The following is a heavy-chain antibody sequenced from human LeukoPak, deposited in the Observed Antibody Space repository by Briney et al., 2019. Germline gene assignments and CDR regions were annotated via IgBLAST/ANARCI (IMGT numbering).Heavy chain of an antibody. CDR3: ARAVIVAVAGGRFDY. D-gene: IGHD6-19*01. CDR1: SGSISNGGYY. CDR2: IYYSGTS. V-gene: IGHV4-39*07. J-gene: IGHJ4*02. Sequence: PSETLSLTCTVSSGSISNGGYYWVWLRQPPGKGLEWIGSIYYSGTSYYNPSLTSRVTISVDTSKNQFSLKLSSVTAADTAVYYCARAVIVAVAGGRFDYWGQGTLVTVSS.